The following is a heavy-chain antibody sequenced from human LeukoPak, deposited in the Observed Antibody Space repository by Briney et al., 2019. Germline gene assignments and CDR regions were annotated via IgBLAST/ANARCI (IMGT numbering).Heavy chain of an antibody. CDR1: EFIFSSCT. D-gene: IGHD6-19*01. CDR3: AKTKAVAGARPHYFDY. V-gene: IGHV3-23*01. CDR2: INDDGSAT. J-gene: IGHJ4*02. Sequence: PGGSLRLSCAASEFIFSSCTMTWVRQAPGKGLVWVSRINDDGSATFYADSVKGRFTISRDNSKNTLYLQMNSLRAEDTAVYYCAKTKAVAGARPHYFDYWGQGTLVTVSS.